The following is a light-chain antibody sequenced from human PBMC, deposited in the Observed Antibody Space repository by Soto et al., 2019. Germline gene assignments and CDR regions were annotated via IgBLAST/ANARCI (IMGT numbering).Light chain of an antibody. CDR3: FSFTTDWTHV. Sequence: QSVLTQPASVSGSPGQSITISCPGSSSDIGAYNYVSWFQQYPGKAPKLIISEVSNRPSGVSNRFSGSKSGTAASLTISGLQTEDEADYFCFSFTTDWTHVFGTGT. CDR2: EVS. CDR1: SSDIGAYNY. V-gene: IGLV2-14*01. J-gene: IGLJ1*01.